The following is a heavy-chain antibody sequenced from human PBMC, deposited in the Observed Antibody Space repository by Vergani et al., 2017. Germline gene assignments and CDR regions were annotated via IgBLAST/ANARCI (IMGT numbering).Heavy chain of an antibody. CDR1: GYSFTSYW. V-gene: IGHV5-51*01. CDR3: ARDKASSWYHFDY. Sequence: EVQLVQSGAEVKKPGESLKISCKGSGYSFTSYWIGWVRQMPGKGLEWMGIIYPGDSDTRYSPSFQGQVTISADKSISTAYLQWSSLRSEDTAVYYCARDKASSWYHFDYWGQGTLVTVSS. J-gene: IGHJ4*02. CDR2: IYPGDSDT. D-gene: IGHD6-13*01.